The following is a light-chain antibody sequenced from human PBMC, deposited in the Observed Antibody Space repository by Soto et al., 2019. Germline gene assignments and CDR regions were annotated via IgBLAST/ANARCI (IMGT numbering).Light chain of an antibody. V-gene: IGKV3-11*01. Sequence: EIVLTQSPATLSLSPGERVTLSCRASQSVSSYLAWYQQKPGQAPRLLIYDASNRATGIPARFSGSGSGTDFTLTISSLEPEDFAVYYCQQYVRSPWTFGQGTKVDVK. CDR1: QSVSSY. CDR3: QQYVRSPWT. J-gene: IGKJ1*01. CDR2: DAS.